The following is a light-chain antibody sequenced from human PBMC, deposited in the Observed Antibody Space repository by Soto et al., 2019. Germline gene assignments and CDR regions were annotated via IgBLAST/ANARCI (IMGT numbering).Light chain of an antibody. CDR1: QSISSW. V-gene: IGKV1-5*01. J-gene: IGKJ1*01. CDR2: DAS. Sequence: DIQMTQSPSTLSASVGDRVTITCRASQSISSWLAWYQQKPGKAPKLLIYDASSVESGVPSRFSGSGSGTEFTLTISRLQPDDFATYYCQQYNSLWTFGQGTKVEIK. CDR3: QQYNSLWT.